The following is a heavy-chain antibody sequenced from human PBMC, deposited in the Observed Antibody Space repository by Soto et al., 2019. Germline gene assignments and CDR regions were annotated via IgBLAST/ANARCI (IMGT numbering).Heavy chain of an antibody. CDR1: GFTFSSYA. CDR3: AKSPCSGGSCWGYFDY. CDR2: ISGSGGST. Sequence: GSLRLSCAASGFTFSSYAMSWVRQAPGEGLEWVSAISGSGGSTYYADSVKGRFTISRDNSKNTLYLQMNSLRAEDTAVYYCAKSPCSGGSCWGYFDYWGQGTLVTVSS. J-gene: IGHJ4*02. V-gene: IGHV3-23*01. D-gene: IGHD2-15*01.